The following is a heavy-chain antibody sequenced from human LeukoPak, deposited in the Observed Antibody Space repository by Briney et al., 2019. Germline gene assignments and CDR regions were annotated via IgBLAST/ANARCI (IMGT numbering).Heavy chain of an antibody. CDR1: GGSFSGYY. Sequence: PSETLSLTCAVYGGSFSGYYWNWIRQPPGKGLEWIGEIIHSGSTNYNPSLKSRVTISVDTSKNQFSLKLSSVTAADTAVYYCASLSGSYDDYWGQGTLVTVSS. CDR2: IIHSGST. CDR3: ASLSGSYDDY. J-gene: IGHJ4*03. D-gene: IGHD1-26*01. V-gene: IGHV4-34*12.